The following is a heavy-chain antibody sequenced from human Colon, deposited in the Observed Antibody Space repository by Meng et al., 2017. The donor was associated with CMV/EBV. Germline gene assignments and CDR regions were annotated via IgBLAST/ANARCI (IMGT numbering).Heavy chain of an antibody. V-gene: IGHV4-39*07. Sequence: SETLSLTCTVSGGSISSSNYYWGWIRQAPGKGLEWIGSIYYSGSTYYNAALNSRVTISVDMSKSQFSLKLTSVTAADTAVYYCAAYHGSATFHYSGIDYWGQGTLVTVSS. D-gene: IGHD3-10*01. J-gene: IGHJ4*02. CDR3: AAYHGSATFHYSGIDY. CDR1: GGSISSSNYY. CDR2: IYYSGST.